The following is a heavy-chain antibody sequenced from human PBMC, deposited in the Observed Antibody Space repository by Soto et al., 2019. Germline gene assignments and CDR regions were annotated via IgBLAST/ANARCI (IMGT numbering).Heavy chain of an antibody. V-gene: IGHV3-74*01. CDR1: GFIFSNYK. J-gene: IGHJ4*02. Sequence: GGSLILSCAASGFIFSNYKMHWFRQAPGKGLVWVSRINTDGSIIDYADSVKGRFTVSRDNAKNTLYLQMNSLRADDTAVYYCARDTDGLHYWGQGTLVTVSS. CDR2: INTDGSII. CDR3: ARDTDGLHY.